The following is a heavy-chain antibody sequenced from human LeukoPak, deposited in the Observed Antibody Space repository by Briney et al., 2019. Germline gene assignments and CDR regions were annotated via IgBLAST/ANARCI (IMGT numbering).Heavy chain of an antibody. V-gene: IGHV3-20*04. Sequence: PGGSLRLSCAASRFTFDDYGMSWVRQAPGKGLEWVSGIDWNGGSTGYADSVKGRFTISRDNAENSLYLQMNSLRAEDTALYYCARARGSSTTYYYHYMDVWGKGTTVTVSS. CDR2: IDWNGGST. CDR1: RFTFDDYG. J-gene: IGHJ6*03. D-gene: IGHD6-6*01. CDR3: ARARGSSTTYYYHYMDV.